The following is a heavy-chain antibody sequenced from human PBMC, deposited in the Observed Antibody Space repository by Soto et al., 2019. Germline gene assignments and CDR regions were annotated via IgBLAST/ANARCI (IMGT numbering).Heavy chain of an antibody. CDR2: INHSGST. CDR3: ARVTGRYYYGMDV. Sequence: SETLSLTCAVHGGSFSGYYWSWIRQPPGKWLEWIGEINHSGSTNYNPSLKSRVNISVDTSKNQFSLKLSSVTAADTAVYYCARVTGRYYYGMDVWGQGTTVTVS. J-gene: IGHJ6*02. CDR1: GGSFSGYY. V-gene: IGHV4-34*01.